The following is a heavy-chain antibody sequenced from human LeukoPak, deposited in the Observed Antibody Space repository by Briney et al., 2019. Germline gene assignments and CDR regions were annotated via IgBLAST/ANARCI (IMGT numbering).Heavy chain of an antibody. V-gene: IGHV3-11*01. D-gene: IGHD5-24*01. CDR3: ARGMATITRDFDY. CDR2: ISSSGSTI. J-gene: IGHJ4*02. CDR1: GFTFSDYY. Sequence: NPGRSLRLSCAASGFTFSDYYMSWIRQAPGKGLEWVSYISSSGSTIYYADSVKGRFTISRDNAKNSLYLQMNSLRAEVTAVYYCARGMATITRDFDYWGQGTLVTVSS.